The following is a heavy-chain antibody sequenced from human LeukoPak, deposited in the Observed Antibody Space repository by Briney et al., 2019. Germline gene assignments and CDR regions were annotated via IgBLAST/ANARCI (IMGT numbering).Heavy chain of an antibody. CDR2: ISWNSGSI. D-gene: IGHD3-10*01. CDR3: ARGSGSYLHHYYYYMDV. Sequence: GRSLRLSCAASGFTFDDYAMHWVRQAPGKGLEWVSGISWNSGSIGYADSVKGRFTISRDNAKNSLYLQMNSLRAEDMALYYCARGSGSYLHHYYYYMDVRGKGTTVTVFS. J-gene: IGHJ6*03. V-gene: IGHV3-9*03. CDR1: GFTFDDYA.